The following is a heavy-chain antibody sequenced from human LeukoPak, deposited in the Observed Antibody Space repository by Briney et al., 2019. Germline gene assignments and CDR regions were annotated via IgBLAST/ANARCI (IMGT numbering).Heavy chain of an antibody. CDR2: INSDGSST. Sequence: GGSLRLSCAASGFTFSSYAMSWVRQAPGKGLVWVSPINSDGSSTSYADSVKGRFTISRDNAKNTLYLQMNSLRAEDTAVYYCAKGARGYSVDYWGQGTLVTVSS. CDR1: GFTFSSYA. CDR3: AKGARGYSVDY. D-gene: IGHD2-15*01. V-gene: IGHV3-74*01. J-gene: IGHJ4*02.